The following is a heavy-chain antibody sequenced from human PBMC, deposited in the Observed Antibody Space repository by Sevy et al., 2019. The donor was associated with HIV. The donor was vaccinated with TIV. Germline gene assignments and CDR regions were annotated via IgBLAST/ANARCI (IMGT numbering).Heavy chain of an antibody. J-gene: IGHJ3*02. V-gene: IGHV3-7*03. Sequence: GGSLRLSCAASGFTFSSYWMSWVRQAPGKGLEWVANIKQDGSEKYYGDSVKGRFTISRDNAKNSLFLQVNSLRAEDTAVYYCASPTYYYDSSGFRAFDIWGQGTMVTVSS. CDR2: IKQDGSEK. D-gene: IGHD3-22*01. CDR1: GFTFSSYW. CDR3: ASPTYYYDSSGFRAFDI.